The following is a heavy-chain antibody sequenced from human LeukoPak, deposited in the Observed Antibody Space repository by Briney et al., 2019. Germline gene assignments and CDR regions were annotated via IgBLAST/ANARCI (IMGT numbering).Heavy chain of an antibody. CDR3: ARDRGYSYGLHDAFDI. CDR1: GFTFNNYA. Sequence: GGSLRLSCAASGFTFNNYAMTWVRQAPGKGLEWVSVIYSGGSTYYADSVKGRFTISRDNSKNTLYLQMNSLRAEDTAVYYCARDRGYSYGLHDAFDIWGQGTMVTVSS. D-gene: IGHD5-18*01. V-gene: IGHV3-53*01. J-gene: IGHJ3*02. CDR2: IYSGGST.